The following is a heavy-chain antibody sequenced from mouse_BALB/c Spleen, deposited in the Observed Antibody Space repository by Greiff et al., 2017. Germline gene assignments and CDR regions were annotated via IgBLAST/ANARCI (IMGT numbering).Heavy chain of an antibody. V-gene: IGHV3-6*02. CDR3: ARGITTVVEGFAY. CDR1: GYSITSGYY. J-gene: IGHJ3*01. CDR2: ISYDGSN. Sequence: EVKVEESGPGLVKPSQSLSLTCSVTGYSITSGYYWNWIRQFPGNKLEWMGYISYDGSNNYNPSLKNRISITRDTSKNQFFLKLNSVTTEDTATYYCARGITTVVEGFAYWGQGTLVTVSA. D-gene: IGHD1-1*01.